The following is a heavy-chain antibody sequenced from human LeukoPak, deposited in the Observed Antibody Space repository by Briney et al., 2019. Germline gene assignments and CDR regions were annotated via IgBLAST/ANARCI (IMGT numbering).Heavy chain of an antibody. V-gene: IGHV3-23*01. D-gene: IGHD1-1*01. CDR3: AKKGQAGTGRNYMDV. CDR1: QFTTFSSNA. Sequence: GGSLRLSCEASQFTTFSSNAMNWVRQAPGKRLEWVSIMSGAGGRIEYADSVNGRFTISRDNSRNTVYLHMNSLRAEDTAVYYCAKKGQAGTGRNYMDVWGKGTTVTVAS. CDR2: MSGAGGRI. J-gene: IGHJ6*03.